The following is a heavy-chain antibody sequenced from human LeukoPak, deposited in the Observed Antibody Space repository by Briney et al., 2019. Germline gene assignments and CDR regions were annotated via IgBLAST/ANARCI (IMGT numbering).Heavy chain of an antibody. CDR3: ARVPPDFWSDSDMDV. CDR2: IIPIFGTA. Sequence: GASVKVSCKASGGTFSSYAISWVRQAPGQGLEWMGGIIPIFGTANYAQKFQGRVTITADESTSTAYMELSSLRSEDTAVYYCARVPPDFWSDSDMDVWGKGTTVTVSS. D-gene: IGHD3-3*01. CDR1: GGTFSSYA. V-gene: IGHV1-69*01. J-gene: IGHJ6*03.